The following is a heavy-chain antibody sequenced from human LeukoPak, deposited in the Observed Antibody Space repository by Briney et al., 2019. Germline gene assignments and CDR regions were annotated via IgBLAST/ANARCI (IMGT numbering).Heavy chain of an antibody. D-gene: IGHD4-17*01. CDR3: ARDRGNGDYGDYFDS. CDR1: GDSITRGTYY. CDR2: IHTSSRV. J-gene: IGHJ4*02. Sequence: SETLSLTCTVSGDSITRGTYYWNWIRQPAGKGLEWIGRIHTSSRVNYNPSLKSRVTISIDTSRNLVSLRLTSVTAADAAVYYCARDRGNGDYGDYFDSWGRGTLDSVSS. V-gene: IGHV4-61*02.